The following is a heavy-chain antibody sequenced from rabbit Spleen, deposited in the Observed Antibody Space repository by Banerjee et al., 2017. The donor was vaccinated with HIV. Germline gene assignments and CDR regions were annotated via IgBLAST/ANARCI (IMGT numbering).Heavy chain of an antibody. CDR2: IYSGSSGST. D-gene: IGHD8-1*01. CDR3: ARDAGTSFSTYGMDL. J-gene: IGHJ6*01. CDR1: GLSFSSRFW. V-gene: IGHV1S45*01. Sequence: QEQLEESGGDLVKPEGSLTLTCTVSGLSFSSRFWISWVRQAPGKGLEWIADIYSGSSGSTYYASWAKGRFTISKTSSTTVTLQMTSLTAADTAIYFCARDAGTSFSTYGMDLWGPGTLVTVS.